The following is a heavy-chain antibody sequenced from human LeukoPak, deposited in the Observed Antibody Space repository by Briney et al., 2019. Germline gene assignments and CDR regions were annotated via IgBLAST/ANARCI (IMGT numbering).Heavy chain of an antibody. CDR3: ARLSDILTGYYGY. CDR1: GGTFSSYA. CDR2: ILPIFGTA. J-gene: IGHJ4*02. Sequence: SVKVSCKASGGTFSSYAISWVRQAPGQGLEWMGGILPIFGTANYAQKFQGRVTITADKSTSTAYMELTSLRSEDTAVYYCARLSDILTGYYGYWGRGTLVTVSS. V-gene: IGHV1-69*06. D-gene: IGHD3-9*01.